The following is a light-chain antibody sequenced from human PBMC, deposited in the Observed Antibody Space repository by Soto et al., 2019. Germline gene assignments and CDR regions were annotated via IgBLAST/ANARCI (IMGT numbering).Light chain of an antibody. CDR3: QQYVSSPWA. CDR2: GAS. Sequence: AIRMTQSPSSFSASTGDRVTITCRASQDISTYLAWYQQKPGAAPKLLIYGASTLQTGVPSRFSGSGSGTDFTLTISSLQPEDFAVYYCQQYVSSPWAFGQGTKVDIK. V-gene: IGKV1-8*01. J-gene: IGKJ1*01. CDR1: QDISTY.